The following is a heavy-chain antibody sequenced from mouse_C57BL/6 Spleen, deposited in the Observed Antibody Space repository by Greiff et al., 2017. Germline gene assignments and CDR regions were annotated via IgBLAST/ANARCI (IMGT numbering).Heavy chain of an antibody. J-gene: IGHJ2*01. CDR3: ARGRSSYDY. V-gene: IGHV1-64*01. Sequence: QVQLQQPGAELVKPGASVKLSCKASGYTFTSYWMHWVKQRPGQGLEWIGMIHPNSGSTNYNEKFKSKATLTVDTSSSTAYLQLSSLTSEESAVYYCARGRSSYDYWGQGTTLTVSS. CDR2: IHPNSGST. D-gene: IGHD1-1*01. CDR1: GYTFTSYW.